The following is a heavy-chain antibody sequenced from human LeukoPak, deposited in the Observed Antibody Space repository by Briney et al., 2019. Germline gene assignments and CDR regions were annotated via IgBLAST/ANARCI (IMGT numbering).Heavy chain of an antibody. J-gene: IGHJ4*02. CDR3: AKVAKYYYGSETYFFFDH. Sequence: SETLSLTCTVSDTSINTYYWSWIRQPAGKGLEWIGHIYTTGTTNYNPSLKSRVTMSIDTSKNQFSLNLRSVTAVDTAVYYCAKVAKYYYGSETYFFFDHWGQGTLVTVSS. V-gene: IGHV4-4*07. CDR1: DTSINTYY. CDR2: IYTTGTT. D-gene: IGHD3-10*01.